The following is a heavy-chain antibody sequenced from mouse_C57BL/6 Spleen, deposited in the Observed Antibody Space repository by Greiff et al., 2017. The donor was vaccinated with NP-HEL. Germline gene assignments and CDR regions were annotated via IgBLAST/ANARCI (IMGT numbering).Heavy chain of an antibody. CDR2: IDPSDSYT. V-gene: IGHV1-50*01. Sequence: VQLQQPGAELVKPGASVKLSCKASGYTFTSYWMQWVKQRPGQGLEWIGEIDPSDSYTNYNQKFKGKATLTVDTSSSTAYMQLSSLTSEDSAVYYCARPGTVWGQGTSVTVSS. CDR1: GYTFTSYW. J-gene: IGHJ4*01. D-gene: IGHD4-1*01. CDR3: ARPGTV.